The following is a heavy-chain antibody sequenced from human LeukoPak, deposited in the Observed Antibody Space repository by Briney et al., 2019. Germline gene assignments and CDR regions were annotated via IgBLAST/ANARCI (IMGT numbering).Heavy chain of an antibody. Sequence: ASVKVSCTASGYTFTSYGISWVRQAPGQGLEWMGWISAYNGNTNYAQKLQGRVTMTTDTSTSTAYMELRSLRSDDTAVYYCARDSAGSSWYYGMDVWGQGTTVTVSS. CDR2: ISAYNGNT. J-gene: IGHJ6*02. D-gene: IGHD6-13*01. CDR3: ARDSAGSSWYYGMDV. CDR1: GYTFTSYG. V-gene: IGHV1-18*01.